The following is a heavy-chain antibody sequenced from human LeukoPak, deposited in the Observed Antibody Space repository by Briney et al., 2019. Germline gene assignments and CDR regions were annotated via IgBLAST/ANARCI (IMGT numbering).Heavy chain of an antibody. V-gene: IGHV4-59*01. CDR3: ARSDDHFQH. J-gene: IGHJ1*01. CDR2: ISYGGST. D-gene: IGHD3-3*01. CDR1: GGSSSSYY. Sequence: SETLSRTCTVSGGSSSSYYWGWIRQPPGKALEWMGYISYGGSTNSNPPLKSRLTISVDTSTNHSSLKLRSVTAADTAVYYCARSDDHFQHWGQGTMVTVSS.